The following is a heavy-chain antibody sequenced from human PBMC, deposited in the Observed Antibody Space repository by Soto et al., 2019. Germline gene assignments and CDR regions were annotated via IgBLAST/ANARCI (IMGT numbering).Heavy chain of an antibody. CDR1: GGSISSGGYY. J-gene: IGHJ4*02. D-gene: IGHD6-19*01. CDR3: ARGNSGWLYY. V-gene: IGHV4-31*03. CDR2: IYYSGST. Sequence: SETLSLTCTVSGGSISSGGYYWSWIRQHPGKGLEWIGYIYYSGSTYYNPSLKSRVTISADTSKNQFSLNLSSVTAAVTAVYSCARGNSGWLYYWGQGTLVTVS.